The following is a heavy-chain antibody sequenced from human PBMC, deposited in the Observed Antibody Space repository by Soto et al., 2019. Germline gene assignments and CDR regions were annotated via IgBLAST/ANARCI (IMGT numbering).Heavy chain of an antibody. J-gene: IGHJ4*02. CDR2: ISYDGSNK. Sequence: LRLSCAASGFTFSSYAMHWVRQAPGKGLEWVAVISYDGSNKYYADSVKGRFTISRDDSKNTLYLQMNSLRAEDTAVYYCAKVTRGIGVVPAALNWGQGTLVTVSS. CDR3: AKVTRGIGVVPAALN. CDR1: GFTFSSYA. V-gene: IGHV3-30-3*01. D-gene: IGHD2-2*01.